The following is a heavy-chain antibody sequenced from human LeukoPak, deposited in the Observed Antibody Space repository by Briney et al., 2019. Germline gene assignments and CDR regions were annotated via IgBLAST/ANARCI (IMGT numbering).Heavy chain of an antibody. V-gene: IGHV4-59*08. CDR3: ARHVRGYSYVNLDY. D-gene: IGHD5-18*01. CDR2: IYYSGST. CDR1: GGSISSYY. J-gene: IGHJ4*02. Sequence: PLETLSLTCTVSGGSISSYYWSWIRQPPGKGLEWIGYIYYSGSTNYNPSLKSRVTISVDTSKNQFSLKLSSVTAADTAVYYCARHVRGYSYVNLDYWGQGTLVTVSS.